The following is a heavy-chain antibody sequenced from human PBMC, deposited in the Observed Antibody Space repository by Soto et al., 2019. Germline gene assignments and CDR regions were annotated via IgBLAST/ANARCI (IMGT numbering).Heavy chain of an antibody. CDR1: GFTFSDYY. V-gene: IGHV3-11*01. CDR3: ARVSYDFWSGYLFDY. Sequence: PGGSLRLSCAASGFTFSDYYMSWIRQAPGKGLERVSYISSSGSTIYYADSVKGRFTISRDNAKNSLYLQMNSLRAEDTAVYYCARVSYDFWSGYLFDYWGQGTLVTVSS. D-gene: IGHD3-3*01. CDR2: ISSSGSTI. J-gene: IGHJ4*02.